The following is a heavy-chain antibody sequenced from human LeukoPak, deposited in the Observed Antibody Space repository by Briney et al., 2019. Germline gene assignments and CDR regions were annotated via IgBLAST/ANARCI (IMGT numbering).Heavy chain of an antibody. Sequence: PSETLSLTCTVSGGSISSYYWSWIRQPPGKGLEWIGYIYYSGSTNYNPSLKSRVTISVDTSKNQFSLKLSSVTAADTAVYYCARVVYYDSSGYYVWGQGTLVTVSS. CDR3: ARVVYYDSSGYYV. J-gene: IGHJ4*02. CDR1: GGSISSYY. V-gene: IGHV4-59*08. CDR2: IYYSGST. D-gene: IGHD3-22*01.